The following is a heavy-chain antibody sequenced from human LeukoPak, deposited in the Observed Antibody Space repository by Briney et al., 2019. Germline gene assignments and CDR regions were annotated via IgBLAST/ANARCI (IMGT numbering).Heavy chain of an antibody. CDR1: GGTFSSYA. Sequence: ASVTVSCEASGGTFSSYAISWVRQAPGQGLEWMGGIIPIFGTANYAQKFQGRVTITTDESTSTAYMELSSLRSEDTAVYYCARYLWLSSYYMDVWGKGTTVTVSS. CDR2: IIPIFGTA. V-gene: IGHV1-69*05. J-gene: IGHJ6*03. CDR3: ARYLWLSSYYMDV. D-gene: IGHD3-16*01.